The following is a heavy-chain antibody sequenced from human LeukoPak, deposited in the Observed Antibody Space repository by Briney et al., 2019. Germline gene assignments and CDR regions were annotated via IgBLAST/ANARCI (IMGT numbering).Heavy chain of an antibody. CDR3: AELGITMIGGV. J-gene: IGHJ6*04. CDR2: INQGGGEK. Sequence: PGGSLRLSCAASGFTFSSYWMSWVRQAPGKGPEWVGNINQGGGEKYCVDSVKGRFTISRDNSKNTLYLQMNSLRAEDTAVYYCAELGITMIGGVWGKGTTVTISS. V-gene: IGHV3-7*01. D-gene: IGHD3-10*02. CDR1: GFTFSSYW.